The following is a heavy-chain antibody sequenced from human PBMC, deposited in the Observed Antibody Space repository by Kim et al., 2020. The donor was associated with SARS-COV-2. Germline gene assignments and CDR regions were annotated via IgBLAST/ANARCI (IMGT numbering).Heavy chain of an antibody. CDR3: AKRGIGQQLDDGMDV. D-gene: IGHD6-13*01. J-gene: IGHJ6*02. CDR2: IWYDGSNK. Sequence: GGSLRLSCAASGFTFSSYAMHWVRQAPGKGLEWVAVIWYDGSNKYYADSVKGRFTISRDNSKNTLYLQMNSLRAEDTAVYYCAKRGIGQQLDDGMDVWGQGTTVTVSS. CDR1: GFTFSSYA. V-gene: IGHV3-33*06.